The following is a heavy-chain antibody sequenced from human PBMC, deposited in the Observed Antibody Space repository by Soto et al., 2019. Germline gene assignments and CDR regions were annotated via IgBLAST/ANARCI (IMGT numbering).Heavy chain of an antibody. CDR2: IIPIFGTA. CDR1: GGTFSSYA. CDR3: ARLWDNYYGSGSYLE. Sequence: SVKVSCKASGGTFSSYAISWVRQAPGQGLEWMGGIIPIFGTANYAQKFQGRVTITADESTSTAYMELSSLRSEDTAVYYCARLWDNYYGSGSYLEWGQGTLVTVSS. D-gene: IGHD3-10*01. J-gene: IGHJ4*02. V-gene: IGHV1-69*13.